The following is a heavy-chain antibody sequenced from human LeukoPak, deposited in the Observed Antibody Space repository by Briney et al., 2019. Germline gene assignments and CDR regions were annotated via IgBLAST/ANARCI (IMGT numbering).Heavy chain of an antibody. Sequence: GGSLRLSCVPSGFTFSDGYMTWVRQAPGKGLEWISYISTSSSYTNYADSVKGRFTISRDNAKNSLSLQMNSLRAEDTAVYYCARLIYSNFVFDYWGQGTLVTVSS. CDR3: ARLIYSNFVFDY. D-gene: IGHD4-11*01. J-gene: IGHJ4*02. CDR1: GFTFSDGY. CDR2: ISTSSSYT. V-gene: IGHV3-11*06.